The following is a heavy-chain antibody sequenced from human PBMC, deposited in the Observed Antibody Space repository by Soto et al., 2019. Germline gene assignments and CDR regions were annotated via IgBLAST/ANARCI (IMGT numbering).Heavy chain of an antibody. CDR3: ARSEMTYNWND. CDR1: GFTFRGDA. D-gene: IGHD1-1*01. CDR2: ISGSGEMT. J-gene: IGHJ4*02. Sequence: EVQLLESGGDLVQPGGSLRLACAASGFTFRGDAMSWVRQAPGKGLEWVSSISGSGEMTHYAESVKGRFTISRDYSKNTLYLQMESLRAEDTALYYCARSEMTYNWNDWGQGTLVTVSS. V-gene: IGHV3-23*01.